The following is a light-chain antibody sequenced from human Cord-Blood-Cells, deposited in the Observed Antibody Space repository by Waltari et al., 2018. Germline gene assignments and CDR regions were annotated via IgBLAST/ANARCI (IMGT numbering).Light chain of an antibody. CDR2: EGS. V-gene: IGLV2-8*01. J-gene: IGLJ3*02. CDR3: CSYAGSSTLV. CDR1: SSDVGGYNL. Sequence: QSALTQPPSASGSPGQSVTISCTGTSSDVGGYNLVSWYQQHPGKAPKLLIYEGSKRPSGVPDRFSGSKSGNTASLTISGLQAEDEADYYCCSYAGSSTLVFGGGTKLTVL.